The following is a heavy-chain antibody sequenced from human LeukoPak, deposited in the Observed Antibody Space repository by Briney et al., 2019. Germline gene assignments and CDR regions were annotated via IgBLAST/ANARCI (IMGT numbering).Heavy chain of an antibody. J-gene: IGHJ4*02. CDR3: ARSGIAAAGYFDY. V-gene: IGHV1-69*13. Sequence: SVKVSCKASGGTFSSYAISWVRQAPGQGLEWMEGIIPIFGTANYAQKFQGRVTITADESTSTAYMELSSLRSEDTAVYYCARSGIAAAGYFDYWGQGTLVTVSS. CDR1: GGTFSSYA. CDR2: IIPIFGTA. D-gene: IGHD6-13*01.